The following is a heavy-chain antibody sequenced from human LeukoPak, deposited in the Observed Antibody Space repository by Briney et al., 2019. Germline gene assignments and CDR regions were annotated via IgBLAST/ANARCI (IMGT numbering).Heavy chain of an antibody. V-gene: IGHV4-39*07. CDR3: ARGLNEVSGHDFDY. CDR1: GGSISSSSYS. Sequence: PSETLSLTCTVSGGSISSSSYSWGWIRQPPGKGLEWIGSIYYSGSTNYNPSLKSRVTISVDTSKNQFSLKLSSVTAADTAVYYCARGLNEVSGHDFDYWGQGTLVTVSS. D-gene: IGHD5-12*01. J-gene: IGHJ4*02. CDR2: IYYSGST.